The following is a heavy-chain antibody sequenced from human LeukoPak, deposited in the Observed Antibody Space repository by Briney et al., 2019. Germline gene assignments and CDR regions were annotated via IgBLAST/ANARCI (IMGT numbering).Heavy chain of an antibody. V-gene: IGHV3-21*01. J-gene: IGHJ4*02. CDR3: AKDFRPVAVAGTGILDY. CDR1: GFTFSSYS. D-gene: IGHD6-19*01. Sequence: PGGSLRLSCAASGFTFSSYSMNWVRQAPGKGLEWVSSISNSSSYIYYADSVKGRFTISRDNAKNSLYLQMNSLRAEDTAVYYCAKDFRPVAVAGTGILDYWGQGTLVTVSS. CDR2: ISNSSSYI.